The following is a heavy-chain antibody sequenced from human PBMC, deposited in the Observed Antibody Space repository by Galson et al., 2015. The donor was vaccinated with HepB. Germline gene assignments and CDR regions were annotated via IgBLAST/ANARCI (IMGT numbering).Heavy chain of an antibody. V-gene: IGHV3-66*01. CDR3: ARDHLGHNY. Sequence: SLRLSCAASGFTFNTYAMNWVRQAPGKGLEWVSIIYGGGSTYYADSVKGRFTISRDSSRNTLYLQMISLRAEDTAVYYCARDHLGHNYWGPGTLVAVSS. CDR1: GFTFNTYA. D-gene: IGHD3-10*01. J-gene: IGHJ4*02. CDR2: IYGGGST.